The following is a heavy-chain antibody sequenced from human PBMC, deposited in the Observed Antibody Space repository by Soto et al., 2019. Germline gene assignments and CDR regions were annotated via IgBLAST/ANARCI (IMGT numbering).Heavy chain of an antibody. CDR1: GVSVSSGSYY. V-gene: IGHV4-61*01. CDR2: IYYSGST. J-gene: IGHJ4*02. Sequence: QVQLQESGPGLVKPSETLSLTCTVSGVSVSSGSYYWSWIRQPPGRGLEWIGYIYYSGSTNYNPSLKSRVTISVDTSKNQFSLKLSSVTAADTAVYYCARDPNPYYYDSSGFDYWGQGTLVTVSS. D-gene: IGHD3-22*01. CDR3: ARDPNPYYYDSSGFDY.